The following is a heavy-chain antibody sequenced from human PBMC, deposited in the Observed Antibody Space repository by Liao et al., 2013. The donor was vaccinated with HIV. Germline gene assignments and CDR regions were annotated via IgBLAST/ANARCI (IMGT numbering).Heavy chain of an antibody. CDR2: IYTSGST. CDR3: ARDPFDGYNYPPYFDY. J-gene: IGHJ4*02. D-gene: IGHD5-24*01. Sequence: QLQLQESGPGLVKPSETLSLTCTVSGGSISSSSYYWGWIRQPPGKGLEWIGSIYTSGSTNYNPSFKSRVTMSVDTSKNQFSLKLSSVTAADTAVYYCARDPFDGYNYPPYFDYWGQGTLVTVSS. CDR1: GGSISSSSYY. V-gene: IGHV4-39*07.